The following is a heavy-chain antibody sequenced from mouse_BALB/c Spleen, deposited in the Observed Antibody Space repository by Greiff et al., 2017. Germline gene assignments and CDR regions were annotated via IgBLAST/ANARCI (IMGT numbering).Heavy chain of an antibody. V-gene: IGHV3-6*02. D-gene: IGHD1-1*01. CDR1: GYSITSGYS. CDR2: ISYDGSN. CDR3: ARDYGSSYWYFDV. J-gene: IGHJ1*01. Sequence: ESGPGLVKPSQSLSLTCSVTGYSITSGYSWNWIRQFPGNKLEWMGYISYDGSNNYNPSLKNRISITRDTSKNQFFLKLNSVTTEDTATYYCARDYGSSYWYFDVWGAGTTVTVSS.